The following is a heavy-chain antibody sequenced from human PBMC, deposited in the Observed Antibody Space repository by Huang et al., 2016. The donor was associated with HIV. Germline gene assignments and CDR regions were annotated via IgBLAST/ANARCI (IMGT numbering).Heavy chain of an antibody. CDR1: GFTFRDHP. Sequence: QVQLVESGGGVVQPGRSLRLSCAVSGFTFRDHPMHWVRQAPGKGLEWVAVISFDGRNKFYADFVRGRFTISRDNSKNILYLQLNSLTPADTSIYYCARDTTTVAGLDFCGQGALVTVSS. D-gene: IGHD6-19*01. CDR3: ARDTTTVAGLDF. CDR2: ISFDGRNK. J-gene: IGHJ4*02. V-gene: IGHV3-30*14.